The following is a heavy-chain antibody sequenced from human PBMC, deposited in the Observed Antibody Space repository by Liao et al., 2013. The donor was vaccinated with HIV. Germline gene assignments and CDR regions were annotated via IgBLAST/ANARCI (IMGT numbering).Heavy chain of an antibody. CDR3: ARASYGYTPFRYYMDV. Sequence: QVQLQESGPGLVKPSQTLSLTCTVSGGSISSGSYYWSWIRQPAGKGLEWIGEINHSGSTNYTPSLKSRVTISIDTSKNQFSLKMSSVTAADTAVYYCARASYGYTPFRYYMDVWGKGTTVTVSS. D-gene: IGHD5-18*01. CDR2: INHSGST. CDR1: GGSISSGSYY. V-gene: IGHV4-61*02. J-gene: IGHJ6*03.